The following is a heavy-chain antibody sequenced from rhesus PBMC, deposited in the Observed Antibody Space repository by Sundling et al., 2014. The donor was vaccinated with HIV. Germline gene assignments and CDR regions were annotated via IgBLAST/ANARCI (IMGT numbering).Heavy chain of an antibody. CDR3: AKERQRLVLWLYGLDS. CDR2: ISSGGGST. Sequence: QLVESGGGLVQPGGSLRLSCAASGFTFSSYGMYWVRQAPGKGLEWISAISSGGGSTYYADSVKGRFTISRDNSKNTLSLQMNSLRTEDTAVYYCAKERQRLVLWLYGLDSWGQGVVVTVSS. CDR1: GFTFSSYG. D-gene: IGHD6-31*01. V-gene: IGHV3S42*01. J-gene: IGHJ6*01.